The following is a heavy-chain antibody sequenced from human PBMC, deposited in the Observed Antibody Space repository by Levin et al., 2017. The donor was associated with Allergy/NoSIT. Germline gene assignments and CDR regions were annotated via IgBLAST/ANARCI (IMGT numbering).Heavy chain of an antibody. Sequence: LSLPCAASGFTFSSYAMSWVRQAPGKGLEWVSAISGSGGSTYYADSVKGRFTISRDNSKNTLYLQMNSLRAEDTAVYYCAKETYSSYYDFWSGYYRGTSFDYWGQGTLVTVSS. D-gene: IGHD3-3*01. CDR1: GFTFSSYA. CDR3: AKETYSSYYDFWSGYYRGTSFDY. CDR2: ISGSGGST. J-gene: IGHJ4*02. V-gene: IGHV3-23*01.